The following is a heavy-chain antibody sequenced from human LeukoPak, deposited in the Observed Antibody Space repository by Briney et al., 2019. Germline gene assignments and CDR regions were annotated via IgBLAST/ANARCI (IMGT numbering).Heavy chain of an antibody. CDR3: VHCGGDCYPCCGMDG. CDR1: GFTVSSKY. V-gene: IGHV3-53*01. Sequence: PGGSLRLSCAASGFTVSSKYMTWVRQAPGEGLEWVSVLYSGGTTYYIDSVKGRFTISRDDSKNTLFLQMNSLRAEDTAVYYCVHCGGDCYPCCGMDGWGQGTTVTVSS. J-gene: IGHJ6*02. CDR2: LYSGGTT. D-gene: IGHD2-21*02.